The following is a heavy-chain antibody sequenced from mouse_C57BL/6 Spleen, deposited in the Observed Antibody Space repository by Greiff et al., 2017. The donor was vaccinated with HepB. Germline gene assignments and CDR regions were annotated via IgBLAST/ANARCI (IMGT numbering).Heavy chain of an antibody. D-gene: IGHD2-2*01. CDR1: GYTFTDYN. CDR3: ARSTMVTTDLFAY. Sequence: VQLQQSGPELVKPGASVKMSCKASGYTFTDYNMHWVKQSHGKSLEWIGYINPNNGGTSYNQKFKGKATLTVNKSSSTAYMELRSLTSEDSAVYYCARSTMVTTDLFAYWGQGTLVTVSA. V-gene: IGHV1-22*01. J-gene: IGHJ3*01. CDR2: INPNNGGT.